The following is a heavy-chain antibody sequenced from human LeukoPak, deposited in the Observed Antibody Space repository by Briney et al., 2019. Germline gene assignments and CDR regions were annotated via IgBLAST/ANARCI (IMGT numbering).Heavy chain of an antibody. D-gene: IGHD1-14*01. CDR1: EFTVSSNY. Sequence: PGGSLRLSCAASEFTVSSNYMSWVRQAPGKGLEWVSVIYSGGSTYYADSVKGRFTISRDNSKNTLYLQMNSLRAEDTAVYYCARAPENYYYYYMDVWGKGTTVTVSS. J-gene: IGHJ6*03. CDR3: ARAPENYYYYYMDV. CDR2: IYSGGST. V-gene: IGHV3-53*01.